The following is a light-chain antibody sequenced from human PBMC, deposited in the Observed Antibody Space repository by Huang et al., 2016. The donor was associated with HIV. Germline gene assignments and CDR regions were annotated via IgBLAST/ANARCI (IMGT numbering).Light chain of an antibody. CDR2: AIS. V-gene: IGKV1-39*01. CDR1: QIISRS. Sequence: DIQITQSPSSLSASVGDRVTITCRASQIISRSLNWYQHKPGKAPKLLIYAISSLQNGVPSRLSGSEAGTNFTLTISSLQPEDFATYYCQQTYRTPITFGQGTRLDIK. J-gene: IGKJ5*01. CDR3: QQTYRTPIT.